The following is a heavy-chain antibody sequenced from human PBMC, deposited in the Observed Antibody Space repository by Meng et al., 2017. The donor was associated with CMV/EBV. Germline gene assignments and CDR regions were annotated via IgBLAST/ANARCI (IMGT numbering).Heavy chain of an antibody. V-gene: IGHV1-46*01. J-gene: IGHJ6*02. CDR2: INPSGGST. D-gene: IGHD4-17*01. CDR1: GYTFTSYY. Sequence: ASVKVSCKASGYTFTSYYMHWVRQAPGQGLEWMGIINPSGGSTSYAQKFQGRVTMTRDTSTSTVYMELSSLRSEDTAVYYCAREKANIEDYGDPYYYYGMDFWGQGTTVTVSS. CDR3: AREKANIEDYGDPYYYYGMDF.